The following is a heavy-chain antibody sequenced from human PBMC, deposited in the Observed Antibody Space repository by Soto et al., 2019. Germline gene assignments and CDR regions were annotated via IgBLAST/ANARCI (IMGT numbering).Heavy chain of an antibody. J-gene: IGHJ4*02. CDR2: ISAYNGNT. V-gene: IGHV1-18*01. CDR1: GYTFTRYG. D-gene: IGHD2-15*01. Sequence: ASVKVSCKASGYTFTRYGISWVRQAPGQGLEWMGWISAYNGNTNYAQKLQGRVTMTTDISTSTAYMELRSLRSDDTAVYYCARGYCSGGSCLSFDYWGQGTLVTVSS. CDR3: ARGYCSGGSCLSFDY.